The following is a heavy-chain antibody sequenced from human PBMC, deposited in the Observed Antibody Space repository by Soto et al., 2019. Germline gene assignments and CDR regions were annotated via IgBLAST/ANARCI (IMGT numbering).Heavy chain of an antibody. CDR1: GFTFSSYW. J-gene: IGHJ2*01. CDR2: INSDGSST. D-gene: IGHD4-17*01. CDR3: AREGDDYGDYYWYFDL. V-gene: IGHV3-74*01. Sequence: GGSLRLSCAASGFTFSSYWMHWVRQAPGKGLVWVSRINSDGSSTSYADSVKGRFTISRDNAENTLYLQMNSLRAEDTAVYYCAREGDDYGDYYWYFDLWGRGTLVTVSS.